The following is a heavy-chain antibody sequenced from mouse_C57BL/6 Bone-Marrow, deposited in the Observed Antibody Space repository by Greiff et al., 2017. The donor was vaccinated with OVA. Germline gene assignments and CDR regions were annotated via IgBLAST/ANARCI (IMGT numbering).Heavy chain of an antibody. CDR3: ARGAFITTVEEAMDD. Sequence: EVQLQQSGPELVKPGASVKISCKASGYTFTDYYMNWVKQSHGKSLEWIGDINPNNGGTSYNQKFKGKATLTVDKSSSTAYMELRSLTSEDSAVYYCARGAFITTVEEAMDDWGQGTSVTVSS. J-gene: IGHJ4*01. CDR1: GYTFTDYY. CDR2: INPNNGGT. V-gene: IGHV1-26*01. D-gene: IGHD1-1*01.